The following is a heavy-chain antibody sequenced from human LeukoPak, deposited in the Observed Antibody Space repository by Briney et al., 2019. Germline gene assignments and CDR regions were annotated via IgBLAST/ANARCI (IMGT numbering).Heavy chain of an antibody. Sequence: GGSLRLSCALSGFTLSSYSMNWVRRAPGKGVEWVSSISSSSIYIYYADSMRRPFTISRDKAKSSLYMQMRSLGAEDTAVYYCAREQGYSYGAFDIWGEGTMVSVSS. CDR2: ISSSSIYI. J-gene: IGHJ3*02. CDR1: GFTLSSYS. V-gene: IGHV3-21*01. CDR3: AREQGYSYGAFDI. D-gene: IGHD5-18*01.